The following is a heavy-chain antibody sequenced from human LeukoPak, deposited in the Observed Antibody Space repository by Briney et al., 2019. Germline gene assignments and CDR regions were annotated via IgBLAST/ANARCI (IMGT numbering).Heavy chain of an antibody. CDR3: ARAYGSGSSYHPDY. Sequence: EASVKVSCKASGYTFTAYYMHWVRQAPGQGLEWMGWINPNSGGTNSSQKFQDRVTLTRDTSISTAYMELGSLRSDDTAIYYCARAYGSGSSYHPDYWGQGTLDTVSS. D-gene: IGHD3-10*01. V-gene: IGHV1-2*02. CDR1: GYTFTAYY. CDR2: INPNSGGT. J-gene: IGHJ4*02.